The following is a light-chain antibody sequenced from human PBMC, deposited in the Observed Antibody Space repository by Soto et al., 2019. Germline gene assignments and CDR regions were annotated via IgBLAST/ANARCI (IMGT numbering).Light chain of an antibody. J-gene: IGLJ1*01. CDR3: SSYAGSEEV. Sequence: QSVLTQPPSASGSPGQSVTISCTGTSSDVGGYNYVSWYQQHPGKAPKLMIYVVSKRPSGVPDRFSGSKSGNTASLTVSGLQAEDEADYYCSSYAGSEEVFGTGTKVTVL. V-gene: IGLV2-8*01. CDR1: SSDVGGYNY. CDR2: VVS.